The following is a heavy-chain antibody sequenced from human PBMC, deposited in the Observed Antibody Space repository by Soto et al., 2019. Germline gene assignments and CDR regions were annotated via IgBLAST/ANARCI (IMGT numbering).Heavy chain of an antibody. CDR2: IYYSGST. Sequence: SETLSLTCTVSDGTISSYYWSWIRQPPGKGLEWIGYIYYSGSTNYNPSLKSRVTISVDTSKNQFSLKLNSMTAADTAVYYCARHNYGSGSTYFDYWGQGTLVTVSS. V-gene: IGHV4-59*08. D-gene: IGHD3-10*01. CDR1: DGTISSYY. CDR3: ARHNYGSGSTYFDY. J-gene: IGHJ4*02.